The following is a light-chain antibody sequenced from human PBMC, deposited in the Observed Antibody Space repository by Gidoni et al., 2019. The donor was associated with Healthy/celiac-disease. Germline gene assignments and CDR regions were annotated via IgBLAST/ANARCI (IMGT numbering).Light chain of an antibody. CDR1: QSVSSRY. CDR3: QQYGSSPGT. J-gene: IGKJ4*01. CDR2: GAS. Sequence: EIVLTQSPGTLSLSPGERATLSCRDSQSVSSRYLAWYQQKPGQAPRLLIYGASSRATGIPDRLSGSGSGTVFTLTISRLEPEDFAVYYCQQYGSSPGTFGGGTKVEIK. V-gene: IGKV3-20*01.